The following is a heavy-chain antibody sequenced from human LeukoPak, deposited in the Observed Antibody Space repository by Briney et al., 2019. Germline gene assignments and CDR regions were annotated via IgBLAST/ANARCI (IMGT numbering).Heavy chain of an antibody. CDR1: GFTFNSYG. D-gene: IGHD3-10*01. CDR2: IRYDGSSK. V-gene: IGHV3-30*02. J-gene: IGHJ4*02. Sequence: HAGGSLRLSCAASGFTFNSYGIHWVRQAPGKGLEWVAFIRYDGSSKYYVDSVKGRFTISRDNSKNTLYLQMNSLRAEDTAVYYCAKGISGYYYGSAVDYWGQGTLVTVSS. CDR3: AKGISGYYYGSAVDY.